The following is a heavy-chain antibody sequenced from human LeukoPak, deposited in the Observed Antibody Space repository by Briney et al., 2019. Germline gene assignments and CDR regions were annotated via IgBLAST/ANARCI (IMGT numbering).Heavy chain of an antibody. Sequence: SETLFLTCAVYAGSFSGYYWSRIRQTPGKGLERFGDFNHSGSTNSNPSLKSRVTISVDTSKNQYSLKLSSVTAADTAVYYCARTYYYDSSGYYFAHAEYFQHWGQGTLVTVSS. V-gene: IGHV4-34*01. CDR3: ARTYYYDSSGYYFAHAEYFQH. CDR1: AGSFSGYY. J-gene: IGHJ1*01. D-gene: IGHD3-22*01. CDR2: FNHSGST.